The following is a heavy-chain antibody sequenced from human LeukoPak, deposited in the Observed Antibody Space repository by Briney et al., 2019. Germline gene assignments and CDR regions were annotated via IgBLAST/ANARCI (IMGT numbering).Heavy chain of an antibody. CDR1: GGSFRGYY. CDR3: ARGHSPVTTKVSYFQH. J-gene: IGHJ1*01. D-gene: IGHD4-17*01. V-gene: IGHV4-34*01. CDR2: INHSGST. Sequence: SETLSLTCAVYGGSFRGYYWSWIRQPPGKGLEWIGEINHSGSTNYNPSLKSRVTISLDTSKNQFSLKLSSVTAADTAVYYCARGHSPVTTKVSYFQHWGQGTLVTVSS.